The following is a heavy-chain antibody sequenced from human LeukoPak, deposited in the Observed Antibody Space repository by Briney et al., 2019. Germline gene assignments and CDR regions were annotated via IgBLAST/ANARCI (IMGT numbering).Heavy chain of an antibody. V-gene: IGHV3-30*04. CDR3: ASRNLPYSSDWYYFDY. CDR1: GFTFSSYA. Sequence: GGSLRLSCAASGFTFSSYAMHWVRRAPGKGLEWVAVISYDGSKNYYADSVKGRFTISRDNSKNTLYLQMNSLRTADTAVYYCASRNLPYSSDWYYFDYWGQGTLVTVSS. CDR2: ISYDGSKN. D-gene: IGHD6-13*01. J-gene: IGHJ4*02.